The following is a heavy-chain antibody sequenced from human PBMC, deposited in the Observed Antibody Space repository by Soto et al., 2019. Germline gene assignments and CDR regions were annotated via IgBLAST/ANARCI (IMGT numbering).Heavy chain of an antibody. CDR1: GFTFSDYY. Sequence: QVQLVESGGGLVKPGGSLRLSCAASGFTFSDYYMSWIRQAPGRGLEWVSYISSSSSYTNYADSVKGRFTISRDNAKNSLYLQMNSLRAEDTAVYYCATGQYYYDSSGYYYSWGQGTLVTVSS. CDR3: ATGQYYYDSSGYYYS. V-gene: IGHV3-11*05. CDR2: ISSSSSYT. J-gene: IGHJ4*02. D-gene: IGHD3-22*01.